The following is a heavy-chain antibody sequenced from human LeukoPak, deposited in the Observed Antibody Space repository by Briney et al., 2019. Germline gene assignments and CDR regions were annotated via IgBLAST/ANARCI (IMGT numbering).Heavy chain of an antibody. D-gene: IGHD2-2*02. V-gene: IGHV1-8*01. CDR1: GYTFTSYD. Sequence: ASVKVSCKASGYTFTSYDINWVRQATGQGLEWMGWMNPNSGNTGYAQKFQGRVTITADESTSTAYMELSSLRSEDTAVYYCASGMIVVVPAAIFGGFDYWGQGTLVTVSS. J-gene: IGHJ4*02. CDR2: MNPNSGNT. CDR3: ASGMIVVVPAAIFGGFDY.